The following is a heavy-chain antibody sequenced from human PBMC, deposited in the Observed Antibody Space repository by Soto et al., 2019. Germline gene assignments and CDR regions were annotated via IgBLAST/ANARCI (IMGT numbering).Heavy chain of an antibody. V-gene: IGHV3-74*01. CDR2: INSDGSST. CDR1: GFTFSSYG. Sequence: VQLVESGGGVVQPGRSLRLSCAASGFTFSSYGMHWVRQAPGKGLEWVSRINSDGSSTSYADSVKGRFTISRDNAKNTLYLQMNSLRAEDTAVYYCARDFWSGYNYWGQGTLVTVSS. J-gene: IGHJ4*02. CDR3: ARDFWSGYNY. D-gene: IGHD3-3*01.